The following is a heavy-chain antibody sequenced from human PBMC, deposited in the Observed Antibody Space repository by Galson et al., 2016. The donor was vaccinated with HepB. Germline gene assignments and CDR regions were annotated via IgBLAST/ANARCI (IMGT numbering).Heavy chain of an antibody. D-gene: IGHD3-10*01. CDR3: ARRLNMIRAVGWGYGMDV. J-gene: IGHJ6*02. CDR1: GFTFSSHW. CDR2: IKEDGSDK. V-gene: IGHV3-7*01. Sequence: SLRLSCAASGFTFSSHWMTWVRQAPGKGPEWVASIKEDGSDKPYEDPVRGRFTISRDNAKNSLYLQMNSLRVEDTAVDYCARRLNMIRAVGWGYGMDVWGQGTTVTVSS.